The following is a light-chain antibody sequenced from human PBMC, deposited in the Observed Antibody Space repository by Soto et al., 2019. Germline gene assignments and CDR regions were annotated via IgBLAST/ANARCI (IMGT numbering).Light chain of an antibody. J-gene: IGLJ3*02. CDR1: SSDVGAYHS. CDR3: SSFTDTGTVM. CDR2: DVS. Sequence: QSALTQPASVSGSPGQSFTISCTGTSSDVGAYHSVSWYQQHPGKAPKLIIFDVSNRPSGVSNRFSGSKSRNTASLTISGLQAEDEADYYCSSFTDTGTVMFGGGTKVTVL. V-gene: IGLV2-14*03.